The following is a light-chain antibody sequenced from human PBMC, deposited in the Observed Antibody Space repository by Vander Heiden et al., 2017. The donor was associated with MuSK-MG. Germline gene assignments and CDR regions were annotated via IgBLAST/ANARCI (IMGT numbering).Light chain of an antibody. Sequence: EIVMTQSPATLSVSPGAGATLSCRASQSVSSGLAWYQQKPGQAPRLLIYDASTRAAGFSARFSGSGSGTEFTLTISSRQSEDFAVYYCQHKHNCPRPFGQGTKVGIK. CDR3: QHKHNCPRP. CDR1: QSVSSG. V-gene: IGKV3-15*01. CDR2: DAS. J-gene: IGKJ1*01.